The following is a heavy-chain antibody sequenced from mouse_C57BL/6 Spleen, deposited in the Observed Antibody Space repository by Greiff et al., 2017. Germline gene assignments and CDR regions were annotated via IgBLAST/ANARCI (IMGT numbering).Heavy chain of an antibody. CDR2: IYPGSGST. D-gene: IGHD1-1*01. CDR1: GYTFTSYW. Sequence: VQLQQSGAELVKPGASVKMSCKASGYTFTSYWITWVKQRPGQGLEWIGDIYPGSGSTNYNEKFKSKATLTVDTSSSTAYMQLSSLTSEDSAVYYCARGVYYYGSSYLDYWGQGTSVTVSS. V-gene: IGHV1-55*01. J-gene: IGHJ4*01. CDR3: ARGVYYYGSSYLDY.